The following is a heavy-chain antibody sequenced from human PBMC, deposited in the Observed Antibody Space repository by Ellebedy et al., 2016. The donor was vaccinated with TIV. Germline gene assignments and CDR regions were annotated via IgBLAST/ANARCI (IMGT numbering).Heavy chain of an antibody. CDR3: AKGRGGGSDSSAPRYYFDY. CDR2: LHGSGRGI. J-gene: IGHJ4*02. Sequence: PGGSLRLSCAASGFTFSSFAMGWVRRTPGKGLEGVSGLHGSGRGIWYSDSVKGRFIISRDNSKKTLYLQMNSLRAEDTAVYYCAKGRGGGSDSSAPRYYFDYWGLGTLVTVSS. CDR1: GFTFSSFA. D-gene: IGHD3-22*01. V-gene: IGHV3-23*01.